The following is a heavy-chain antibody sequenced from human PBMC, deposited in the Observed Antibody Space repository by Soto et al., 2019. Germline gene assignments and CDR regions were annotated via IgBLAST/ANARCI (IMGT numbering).Heavy chain of an antibody. CDR3: ARGGGTIFAPLP. Sequence: QVQLVQSGAEVKKPGASVKVSCQAFGYTFTGYYIHWVRQAPGPGLEWMAYIDPNSGATKYSQKCQGLVTLTRDTSIRTPYMELTSLRSDDTAVYYCARGGGTIFAPLPWGQGTLVTVSS. CDR2: IDPNSGAT. CDR1: GYTFTGYY. V-gene: IGHV1-2*04. D-gene: IGHD1-1*01. J-gene: IGHJ5*02.